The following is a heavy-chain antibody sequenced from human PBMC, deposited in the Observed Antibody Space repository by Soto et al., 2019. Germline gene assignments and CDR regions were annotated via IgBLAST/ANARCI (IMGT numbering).Heavy chain of an antibody. V-gene: IGHV4-34*01. Sequence: QVQLQQWGAGLLKPSETLSLTCAVCGGSFSGYYWSWIRQPPGKGLEWIGEINHSGSTNYNPSLKSRVTISVDTSKNQFSLKLSSVTAADTAVYYCARGEMATTHFDYWGQGTLVTVSS. J-gene: IGHJ4*02. D-gene: IGHD1-1*01. CDR3: ARGEMATTHFDY. CDR1: GGSFSGYY. CDR2: INHSGST.